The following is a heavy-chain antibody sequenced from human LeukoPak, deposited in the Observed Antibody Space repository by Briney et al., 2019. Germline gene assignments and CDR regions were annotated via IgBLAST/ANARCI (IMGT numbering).Heavy chain of an antibody. J-gene: IGHJ6*02. Sequence: ASVKVSCKASGYTFTGYYMHWVRQAPGQGLEWMGWINPNSGGTNYAQKFQGRATMTGDTSISTAYMELSRLRSDDTAVYYCARDWAMVPCTYYYYGMDVWGQGTTVTVSS. D-gene: IGHD3-10*01. V-gene: IGHV1-2*02. CDR3: ARDWAMVPCTYYYYGMDV. CDR2: INPNSGGT. CDR1: GYTFTGYY.